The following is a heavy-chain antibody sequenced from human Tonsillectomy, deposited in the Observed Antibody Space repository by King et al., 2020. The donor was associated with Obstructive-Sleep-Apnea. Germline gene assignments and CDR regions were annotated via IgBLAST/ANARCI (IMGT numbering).Heavy chain of an antibody. CDR2: INTNTRNP. Sequence: VQLVESGSELKKPGTSVKISCKASGYTFRSHGLNWLRQAPGKGLEWMGWINTNTRNPTYAQGFTGRFVFSVDTSVRTAYLQINSLKPEDTAVYYCARHNDYYDTGCYYVDPWGQGTLVTVSS. J-gene: IGHJ5*02. CDR1: GYTFRSHG. CDR3: ARHNDYYDTGCYYVDP. D-gene: IGHD3-22*01. V-gene: IGHV7-4-1*02.